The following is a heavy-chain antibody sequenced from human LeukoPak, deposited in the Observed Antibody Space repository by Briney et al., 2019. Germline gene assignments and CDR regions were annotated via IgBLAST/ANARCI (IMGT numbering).Heavy chain of an antibody. CDR1: GFTFSSYW. J-gene: IGHJ4*02. D-gene: IGHD5-12*01. Sequence: GGSLRLSCAASGFTFSSYWMHWVRQAPGKGLVWVSRINSDGSSTSYADSVKGRFTISRDNAKNTLYLQMNSLSAEDTAVYYCASPIVATIPGSKLTDYWGQGTLVTVSS. CDR3: ASPIVATIPGSKLTDY. CDR2: INSDGSST. V-gene: IGHV3-74*01.